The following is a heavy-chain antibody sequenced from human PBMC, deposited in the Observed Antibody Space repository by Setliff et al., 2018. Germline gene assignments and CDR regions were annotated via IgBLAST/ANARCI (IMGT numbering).Heavy chain of an antibody. Sequence: SETLSLTCAVYGGSFSGYYWSWIRQPPGKGLEWIGEINHTGSTNYSPSLKSRFTISVDTSKNQFSLKLSSVTAADTAVYYCAKVPITKVYFYMDVWGKGTTVTVSS. D-gene: IGHD3-10*01. J-gene: IGHJ6*03. CDR2: INHTGST. CDR1: GGSFSGYY. CDR3: AKVPITKVYFYMDV. V-gene: IGHV4-34*01.